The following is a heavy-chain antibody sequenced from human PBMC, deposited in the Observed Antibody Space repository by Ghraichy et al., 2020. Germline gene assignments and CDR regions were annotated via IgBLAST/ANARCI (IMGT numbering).Heavy chain of an antibody. CDR3: ARHRLGSYSGSPTFDY. CDR2: IYYSGST. Sequence: SETLSLTCTVSGGSISSSSYYWGWIRQPPGKGLEWIGSIYYSGSTYYNPSLKSRVTISVDTSKNQFSLKLSSVTAADTAVYYCARHRLGSYSGSPTFDYWGQGTLVTVSS. V-gene: IGHV4-39*01. J-gene: IGHJ4*02. CDR1: GGSISSSSYY. D-gene: IGHD1-26*01.